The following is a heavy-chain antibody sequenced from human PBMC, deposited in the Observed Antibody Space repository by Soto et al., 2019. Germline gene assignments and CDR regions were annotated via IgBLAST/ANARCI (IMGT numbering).Heavy chain of an antibody. J-gene: IGHJ4*02. CDR2: IYYSGTT. V-gene: IGHV4-31*03. CDR1: GGTITTGGHF. Sequence: QVQLQESGPGLVKASQTLSLTCTVSGGTITTGGHFWSWIRQYPGKGLEWIGYIYYSGTTHYNPSLKSRVTISIDTSKNQFSLNLSSVTAGDTAVYYCARVVSGSYLDYWGQGTLVTVSS. CDR3: ARVVSGSYLDY. D-gene: IGHD1-26*01.